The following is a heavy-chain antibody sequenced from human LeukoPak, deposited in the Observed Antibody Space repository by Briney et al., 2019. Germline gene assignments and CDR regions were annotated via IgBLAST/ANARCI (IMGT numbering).Heavy chain of an antibody. D-gene: IGHD2-2*01. CDR1: GFTFSDYS. CDR2: IRSSTI. V-gene: IGHV3-48*02. CDR3: ARDHAWAFDY. Sequence: GGSLRLSCAASGFTFSDYSMNWVCQAPGKGLEWVSHIRSSTIYYADSVRGRFTISRDVAKNSLFLQMNSLRDEDTAVYYCARDHAWAFDYWGQGTLVTAYS. J-gene: IGHJ4*02.